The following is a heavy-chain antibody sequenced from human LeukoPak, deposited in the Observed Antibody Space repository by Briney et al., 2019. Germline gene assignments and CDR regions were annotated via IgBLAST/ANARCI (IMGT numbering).Heavy chain of an antibody. CDR1: GYTLTELS. V-gene: IGHV1-24*01. Sequence: ASVKVSCKVSGYTLTELSMHWVRQAPGKGLEWMGGFDPEDGETIYAQKFQGRVTMTEDTSTDTAYMELSSLRSEDTAVYYCATGRLLSGWYDQIDYWGQGTLVTVSS. CDR3: ATGRLLSGWYDQIDY. CDR2: FDPEDGET. D-gene: IGHD6-19*01. J-gene: IGHJ4*02.